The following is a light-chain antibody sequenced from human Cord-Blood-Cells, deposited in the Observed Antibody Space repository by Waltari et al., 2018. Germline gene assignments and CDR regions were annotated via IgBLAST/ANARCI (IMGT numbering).Light chain of an antibody. CDR1: SSDVGGYNY. Sequence: QSALTQPASVSGSPGQSITISCTGTSSDVGGYNYVSWYQQHPGQAPTLRMYDVSKRPARVSSGFSGSKSGNTASLTISGLQAEDEADYYCSAYTGSSTFRVFGTGTKVTVL. V-gene: IGLV2-14*01. CDR3: SAYTGSSTFRV. J-gene: IGLJ1*01. CDR2: DVS.